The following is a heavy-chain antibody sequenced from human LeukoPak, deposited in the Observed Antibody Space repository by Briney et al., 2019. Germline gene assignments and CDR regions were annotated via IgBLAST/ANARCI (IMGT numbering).Heavy chain of an antibody. D-gene: IGHD2-2*03. CDR1: GFTFSTYD. Sequence: GGSLRLSCAASGFTFSTYDMQWVRQAPGKGLEWASGINRSGRTYYTDSVKGRFTISRDNSKNTLYLQMNSLRAEDTGVYYCAKGGYFAFETWGQGTMVAVSS. J-gene: IGHJ3*02. V-gene: IGHV3-23*01. CDR3: AKGGYFAFET. CDR2: INRSGRT.